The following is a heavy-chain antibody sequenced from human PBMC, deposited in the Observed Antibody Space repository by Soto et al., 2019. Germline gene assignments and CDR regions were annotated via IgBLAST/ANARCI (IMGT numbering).Heavy chain of an antibody. V-gene: IGHV4-4*07. Sequence: SETLSLTCTVSGGYLTAYSWNWIRQPVGKGLEWIGRIDTSGKTNYIPSFKSRLTMSIDRIKNQLSMNLKFVTAADSAVYFCSKDESGAADIWGQGTMVTVSS. J-gene: IGHJ3*02. CDR3: SKDESGAADI. CDR1: GGYLTAYS. CDR2: IDTSGKT. D-gene: IGHD7-27*01.